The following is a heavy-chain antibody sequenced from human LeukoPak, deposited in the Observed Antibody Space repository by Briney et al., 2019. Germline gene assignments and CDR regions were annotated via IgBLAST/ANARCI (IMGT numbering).Heavy chain of an antibody. CDR1: GFSLSTSGVG. J-gene: IGHJ4*02. CDR3: AHTLGVPAFDY. Sequence: SGPTLVNPTQTLTLTCTFSGFSLSTSGVGVGWIRQPPGKALEWLALIYWNDDKRYSPSLKSKLTITKDTSKNQVVLTMTNMDPVDTATYYGAHTLGVPAFDYWGQGTLVTVSS. CDR2: IYWNDDK. D-gene: IGHD2-2*01. V-gene: IGHV2-5*01.